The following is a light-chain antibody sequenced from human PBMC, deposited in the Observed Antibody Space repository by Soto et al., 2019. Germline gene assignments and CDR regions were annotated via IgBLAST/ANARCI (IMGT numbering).Light chain of an antibody. V-gene: IGKV1-17*03. Sequence: DIQMTQSPSAMSASVGDGVTITCRASQGISNYLAWFQQHPGKVPKRLIYFASSLQSGVPSRFSGSGSGTQCTLTISGLQPEDVATDYCLQYSSYPWTCGQGTKV. J-gene: IGKJ1*01. CDR3: LQYSSYPWT. CDR2: FAS. CDR1: QGISNY.